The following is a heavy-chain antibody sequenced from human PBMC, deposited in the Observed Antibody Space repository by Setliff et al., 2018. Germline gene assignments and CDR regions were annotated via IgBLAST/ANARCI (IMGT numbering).Heavy chain of an antibody. CDR3: ARAISGWYSAHYYYMDV. V-gene: IGHV4-61*09. D-gene: IGHD6-19*01. CDR2: IYTSGST. Sequence: SETLSLTCSVSGGSISSGSDYWTWIRQPAGKGLEWIGHIYTSGSTNYSPSLKSRVTISLDTSKNQFSLKLSSVTAADTAVYYCARAISGWYSAHYYYMDVRGKGTKVTVSS. CDR1: GGSISSGSDY. J-gene: IGHJ6*03.